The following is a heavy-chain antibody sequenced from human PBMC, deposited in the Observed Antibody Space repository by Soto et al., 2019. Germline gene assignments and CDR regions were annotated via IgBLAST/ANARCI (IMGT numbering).Heavy chain of an antibody. J-gene: IGHJ5*02. CDR1: GYSISDDYY. CDR2: IYQSGST. V-gene: IGHV4-38-2*01. D-gene: IGHD3-10*01. CDR3: AKKGYYASGRIHLFDP. Sequence: KASETLSLTCAVSGYSISDDYYWGWIRQPPGKGLEWIGSIYQSGSTYYNPSLKSRVTISVDTSKNQFSLRLTSVTAADTAMYYCAKKGYYASGRIHLFDPWGQGTLVTVSS.